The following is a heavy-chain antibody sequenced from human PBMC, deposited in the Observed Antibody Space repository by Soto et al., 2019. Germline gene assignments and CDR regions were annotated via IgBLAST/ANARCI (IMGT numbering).Heavy chain of an antibody. D-gene: IGHD3-10*01. J-gene: IGHJ4*02. CDR2: IYSGGST. V-gene: IGHV3-66*01. CDR1: GLTVSSNY. Sequence: EVQLVESGGGLVQPGGSLRLSCAASGLTVSSNYMSWVRQAPGKGLEWVSVIYSGGSTYYADSVKDTFTISRDNSKNTLYLQMNSLRAEDTAVYYCARDFYYYGSGTMGGYFYYWGQGTLVTVSS. CDR3: ARDFYYYGSGTMGGYFYY.